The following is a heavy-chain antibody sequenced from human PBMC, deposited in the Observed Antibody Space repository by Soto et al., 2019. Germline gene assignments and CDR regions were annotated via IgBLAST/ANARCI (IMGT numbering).Heavy chain of an antibody. CDR1: GYTFHIDG. CDR3: ARGPLYNSGYLVD. D-gene: IGHD3-22*01. Sequence: QVQLVQSGAEVKKPGASVKVSCKGSGYTFHIDGITWVRQAPGQGLEWMGWISAHNGDTKYAQKFQGRVTMTTDTSATTAYMELRSLTSDYTAVYYCARGPLYNSGYLVDWGQGTLVTVSS. V-gene: IGHV1-18*01. CDR2: ISAHNGDT. J-gene: IGHJ4*02.